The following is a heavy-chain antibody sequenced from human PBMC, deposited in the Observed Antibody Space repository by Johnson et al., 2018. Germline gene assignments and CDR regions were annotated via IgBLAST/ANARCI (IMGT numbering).Heavy chain of an antibody. J-gene: IGHJ1*01. D-gene: IGHD3-10*01. Sequence: VQLVESGGGVVQPGRSLRLSCAASGFTFSCYGMHWVRQAPGKGLEWVAVIWYDGSKKYYADSVKGRFTISRDNSKNTLYLQMNSLRAEDTALYYCAKGSGVRGVKDFQHWGQGTLVTVSS. CDR3: AKGSGVRGVKDFQH. CDR1: GFTFSCYG. CDR2: IWYDGSKK. V-gene: IGHV3-33*06.